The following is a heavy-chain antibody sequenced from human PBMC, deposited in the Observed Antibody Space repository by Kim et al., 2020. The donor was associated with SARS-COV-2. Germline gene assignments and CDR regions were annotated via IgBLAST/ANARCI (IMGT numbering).Heavy chain of an antibody. Sequence: GGSLRLSCSASGFTFSSYAMHWVRQAPGKGLEYVSAISSNGGSTYYADSVKGRFTISRDNSKNTLYLQMSSLRAEDTAVYYCVKDHYYGSGSYLGGYFDYWGQGTLVTVSS. V-gene: IGHV3-64D*06. CDR1: GFTFSSYA. J-gene: IGHJ4*02. CDR2: ISSNGGST. D-gene: IGHD3-10*01. CDR3: VKDHYYGSGSYLGGYFDY.